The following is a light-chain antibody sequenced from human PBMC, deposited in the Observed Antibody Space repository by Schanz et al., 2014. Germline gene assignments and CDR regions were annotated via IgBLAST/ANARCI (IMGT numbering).Light chain of an antibody. V-gene: IGKV3-15*01. CDR2: GAS. CDR3: QQYNGGT. Sequence: EIVMTQSPATLSVSPGERATLSCRASQSINSNLAWYQQKPGQAPRLLIYGASTRATGIPARFSGSGSGTEFTLTISSLQSEDFAVYYCQQYNGGTFGQGTKVEIK. CDR1: QSINSN. J-gene: IGKJ1*01.